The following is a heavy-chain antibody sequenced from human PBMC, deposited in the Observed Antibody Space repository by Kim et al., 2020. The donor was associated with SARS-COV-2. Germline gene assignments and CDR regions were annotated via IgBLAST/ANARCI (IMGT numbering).Heavy chain of an antibody. D-gene: IGHD3-10*01. CDR2: T. J-gene: IGHJ4*02. Sequence: TEYAASGKGRFTISRDDSKSIAYLQMNSLKTDDTAVYYCTRVRSGNYGLWYWGQGTLVTVSS. V-gene: IGHV3-49*02. CDR3: TRVRSGNYGLWY.